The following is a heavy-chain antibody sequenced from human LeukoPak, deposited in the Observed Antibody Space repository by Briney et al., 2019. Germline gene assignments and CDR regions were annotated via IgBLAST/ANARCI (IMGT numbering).Heavy chain of an antibody. D-gene: IGHD2-2*01. J-gene: IGHJ3*02. V-gene: IGHV3-21*04. CDR2: ISSSSGYI. CDR1: GFTFGSYS. Sequence: PGGSLRLSCAASGFTFGSYSMNWVRQAPGKGLEWVSFISSSSGYIYYADSVKGRFTISRDNGKNSLYLQMNSLRAEDTAVYYFARGLVPAPFDIWGQGTMVTVSS. CDR3: ARGLVPAPFDI.